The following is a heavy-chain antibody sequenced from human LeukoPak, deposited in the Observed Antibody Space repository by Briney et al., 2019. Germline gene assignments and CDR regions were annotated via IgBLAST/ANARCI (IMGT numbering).Heavy chain of an antibody. Sequence: GQGLEXXGWINPNSGGTNYAQKFQGRVTMTRDTSISTAYMELSRLRSDDTAVYYCARDSTLGVTMVRGGWFDPWGQXTLXT. V-gene: IGHV1-2*02. D-gene: IGHD3-10*01. CDR2: INPNSGGT. J-gene: IGHJ5*02. CDR3: ARDSTLGVTMVRGGWFDP.